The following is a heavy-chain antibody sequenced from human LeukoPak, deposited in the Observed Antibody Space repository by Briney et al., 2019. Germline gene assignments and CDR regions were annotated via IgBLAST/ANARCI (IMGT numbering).Heavy chain of an antibody. D-gene: IGHD3-9*01. Sequence: PGASLRLSCAASGFTLSNYAVSWVRQAPGKGLEWVSAITGSGGNTYYADSVKGRFTISRDNSKNTVFLQMNSLRAEDTAVYYCAKWGDYDVLTGYYASDYWGQGTLVTVSS. CDR1: GFTLSNYA. J-gene: IGHJ4*02. V-gene: IGHV3-23*01. CDR2: ITGSGGNT. CDR3: AKWGDYDVLTGYYASDY.